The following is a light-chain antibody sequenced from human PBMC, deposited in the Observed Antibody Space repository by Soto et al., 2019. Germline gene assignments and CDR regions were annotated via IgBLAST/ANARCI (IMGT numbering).Light chain of an antibody. CDR1: QSISSY. J-gene: IGKJ5*01. CDR3: QQRSNWPT. CDR2: GAS. V-gene: IGKV3-11*01. Sequence: EIVLTQSPATLSLSPGERATLSCRASQSISSYLAWYQQKPGQAPRLLIYGASTRATGIPARFSGSGSGTDFTLTISSLESEDFAIYYCQQRSNWPTFGQGTRLEIK.